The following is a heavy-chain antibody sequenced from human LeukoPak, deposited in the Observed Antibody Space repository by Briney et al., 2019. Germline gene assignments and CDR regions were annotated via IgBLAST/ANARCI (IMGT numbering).Heavy chain of an antibody. CDR3: ANARERRYSRLGELSLRVPMDV. D-gene: IGHD3-16*02. Sequence: GGSLRLSCAASGFTFSSYAMSWVRQAPGKGLEWVSAISGSGGSTYYADSAKGRFTISRDNSKNTLYLQMNSLRAEDTAVYYCANARERRYSRLGELSLRVPMDVWGQGTTVTVSS. V-gene: IGHV3-23*01. CDR1: GFTFSSYA. J-gene: IGHJ6*02. CDR2: ISGSGGST.